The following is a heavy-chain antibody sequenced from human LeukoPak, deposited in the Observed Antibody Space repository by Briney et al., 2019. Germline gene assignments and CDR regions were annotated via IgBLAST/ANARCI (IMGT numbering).Heavy chain of an antibody. CDR3: ARDGLAVAVNSYYYYYMDV. Sequence: GGSLRLSCAASGFSLSSHWMTWVRQAPGKGLEWVANINQDGSEKYYIDSVKGRFTISRDNAKSSLYLQMNSLRGGDTAVYYCARDGLAVAVNSYYYYYMDVWGKGTTVTVSS. V-gene: IGHV3-7*01. D-gene: IGHD6-19*01. J-gene: IGHJ6*03. CDR2: INQDGSEK. CDR1: GFSLSSHW.